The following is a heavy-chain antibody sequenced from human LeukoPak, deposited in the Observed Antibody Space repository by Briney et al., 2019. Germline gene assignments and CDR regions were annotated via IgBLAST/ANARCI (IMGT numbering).Heavy chain of an antibody. D-gene: IGHD3-3*01. CDR3: TTDLLITIFGVVKNY. CDR2: IKSKTDGGTT. J-gene: IGHJ4*02. Sequence: GGSLRLSCAASGFTFSNAWMSWVRQAPGKGLEWVGRIKSKTDGGTTDYAAPVKGRFTISRDDSKNTLYLQMNSLKAEDTAVYYCTTDLLITIFGVVKNYWGQGTLVTVSS. CDR1: GFTFSNAW. V-gene: IGHV3-15*01.